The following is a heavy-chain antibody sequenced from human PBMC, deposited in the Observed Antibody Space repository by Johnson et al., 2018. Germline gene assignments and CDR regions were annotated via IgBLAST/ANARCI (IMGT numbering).Heavy chain of an antibody. CDR2: IKQDGSEK. Sequence: VQLVQSGGGLVQPGGSLRLSCAASGFTFSSYWMSWVRQAPGKGLEWVANIKQDGSEKYYVDSVKGRFTISRDNAKNSLYLQMNSLRGEDTAVYYWARVREFYCSSTSCYDEDYYYGMDVWGQGTTVTVSS. CDR3: ARVREFYCSSTSCYDEDYYYGMDV. CDR1: GFTFSSYW. J-gene: IGHJ6*02. V-gene: IGHV3-7*01. D-gene: IGHD2-2*01.